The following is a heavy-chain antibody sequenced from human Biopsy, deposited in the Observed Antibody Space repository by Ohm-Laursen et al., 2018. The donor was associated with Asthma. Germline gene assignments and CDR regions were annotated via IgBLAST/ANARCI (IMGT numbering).Heavy chain of an antibody. V-gene: IGHV3-30*18. CDR2: ISFDGSNK. CDR3: AKGRYKWNDGYYGLDV. D-gene: IGHD1-20*01. J-gene: IGHJ6*02. CDR1: GFTFSNYG. Sequence: SLRLSCAASGFTFSNYGMHWVRQAPGKGLDWVAVISFDGSNKNYADSVKGRFTISRDNSKNTLYLQMNSLRGEDTAVYYCAKGRYKWNDGYYGLDVWGQGTTVTVSS.